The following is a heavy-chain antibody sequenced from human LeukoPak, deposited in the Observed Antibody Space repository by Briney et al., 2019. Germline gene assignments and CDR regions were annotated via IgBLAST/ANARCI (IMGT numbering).Heavy chain of an antibody. V-gene: IGHV4-39*07. Sequence: SETLSLTCRVSGGSISSSSHYWDWIRQPPGEGLEWIGSIYYSGSTYYNPSLKSRVTISVDTSKNQFSLKLISVTTADTAVYYCAREDTGGLDYWGQGILVTVSP. J-gene: IGHJ4*02. D-gene: IGHD2-8*02. CDR1: GGSISSSSHY. CDR2: IYYSGST. CDR3: AREDTGGLDY.